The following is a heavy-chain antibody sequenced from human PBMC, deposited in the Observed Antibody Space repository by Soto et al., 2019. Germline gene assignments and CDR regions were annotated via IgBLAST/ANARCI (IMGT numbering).Heavy chain of an antibody. CDR3: ARDTGDYATGGYYGMDV. CDR1: GGSISSSNW. Sequence: PSETLSLTCAVSGGSISSSNWWSWVRQPPGKGLEWIGEIYHSGSTNYNPSLKSRVTISVDKSKNQFSLKLSSVTAADTAVYYCARDTGDYATGGYYGMDVWGQGTTVTVSS. D-gene: IGHD4-17*01. J-gene: IGHJ6*02. CDR2: IYHSGST. V-gene: IGHV4-4*02.